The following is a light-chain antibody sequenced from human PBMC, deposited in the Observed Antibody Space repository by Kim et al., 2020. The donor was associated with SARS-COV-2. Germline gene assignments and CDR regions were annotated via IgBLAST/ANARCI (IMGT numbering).Light chain of an antibody. Sequence: SPGERVTLSCRASQAVSGDQVAWSVQRLGQAPTLLIYGASSRAADIADRFSGSGSGTDFTLSISRLEPEDFAVYFCQQYGHTPRTFGQGTKLEI. CDR3: QQYGHTPRT. J-gene: IGKJ2*02. CDR2: GAS. V-gene: IGKV3-20*01. CDR1: QAVSGDQ.